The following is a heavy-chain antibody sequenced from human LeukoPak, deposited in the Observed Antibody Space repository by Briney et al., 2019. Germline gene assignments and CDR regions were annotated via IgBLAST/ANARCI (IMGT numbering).Heavy chain of an antibody. Sequence: ASVSVSCTASGYTFTSYGISWVRHAPGQGLEWMGWISAYNSNTNYAQKLQGRVTMTTDTSTSTAYLELRSLRSDDAAVYYCARDYDRERFDYWGQGTLVTVSS. D-gene: IGHD3-9*01. V-gene: IGHV1-18*01. CDR3: ARDYDRERFDY. CDR2: ISAYNSNT. CDR1: GYTFTSYG. J-gene: IGHJ4*02.